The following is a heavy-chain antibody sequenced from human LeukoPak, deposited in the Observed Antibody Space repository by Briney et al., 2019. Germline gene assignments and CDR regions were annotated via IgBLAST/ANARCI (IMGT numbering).Heavy chain of an antibody. CDR3: ARTASPANWFDP. J-gene: IGHJ5*02. Sequence: SGPALVKPTQTLTLTCTFSGFSLSTSGMRVSWIRQPPGKALEWLARIDWDDDKFYSTSLKTRLTISKDTSKNQVVLTMTNMDPVDTATYYCARTASPANWFDPWGQGTLVTASS. CDR2: IDWDDDK. V-gene: IGHV2-70*04. D-gene: IGHD2-2*01. CDR1: GFSLSTSGMR.